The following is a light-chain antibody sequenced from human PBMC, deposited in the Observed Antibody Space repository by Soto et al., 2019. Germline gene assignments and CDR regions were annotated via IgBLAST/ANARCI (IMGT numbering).Light chain of an antibody. Sequence: EIVITQSPATLSVSPGEGATLSCRASQGIGSTLAWYQQKPGQTPRLLIYGASTRATGVPARFSGSGSGTDFTLTISSLQPEDVATYYCQKYYSVPFTFGPGTKVEI. CDR1: QGIGST. V-gene: IGKV3-15*01. CDR2: GAS. J-gene: IGKJ3*01. CDR3: QKYYSVPFT.